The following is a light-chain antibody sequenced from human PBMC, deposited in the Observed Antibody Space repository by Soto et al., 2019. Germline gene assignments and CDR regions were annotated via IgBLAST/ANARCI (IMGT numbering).Light chain of an antibody. CDR1: QSISNY. Sequence: DIQMTQSPSSLSGSVGDRVTITCRASQSISNYLNWYQQKPGKAPKLLIYAASSLQSGVPSRISGSGSGTDFTLTITSLQPGDFATYYCQQSYSTPFTFGPGTKVGIK. V-gene: IGKV1-39*01. CDR3: QQSYSTPFT. J-gene: IGKJ3*01. CDR2: AAS.